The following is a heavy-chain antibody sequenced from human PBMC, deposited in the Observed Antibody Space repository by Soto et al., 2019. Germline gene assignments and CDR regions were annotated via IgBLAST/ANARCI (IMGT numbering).Heavy chain of an antibody. CDR2: INVGNGNT. CDR1: GNTFAFYA. CDR3: AKGGDNWNDVTYFDS. J-gene: IGHJ4*02. V-gene: IGHV1-3*01. D-gene: IGHD1-20*01. Sequence: GASVKVSCKASGNTFAFYAMHWVRQAPGQRLEWMGWINVGNGNTEYSQKFQGRVTIARDTSASTLYMELSSLRFEDTAVYYCAKGGDNWNDVTYFDSWGQGTLVTVSS.